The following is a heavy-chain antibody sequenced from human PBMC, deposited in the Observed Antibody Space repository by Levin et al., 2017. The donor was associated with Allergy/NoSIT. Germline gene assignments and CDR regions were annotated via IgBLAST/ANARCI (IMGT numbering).Heavy chain of an antibody. J-gene: IGHJ5*02. D-gene: IGHD1-14*01. CDR3: ASEKNRLSVS. CDR1: GFTFDDYP. CDR2: ITWDGGAT. Sequence: SCAASGFTFDDYPMHWVRQAPGKDLEWVSLITWDGGATFYVDSVEGRFTISRDNSKNSLYLQMNSLRTADTALYYCASEKNRLSVSWGQGTLVTVSS. V-gene: IGHV3-43*01.